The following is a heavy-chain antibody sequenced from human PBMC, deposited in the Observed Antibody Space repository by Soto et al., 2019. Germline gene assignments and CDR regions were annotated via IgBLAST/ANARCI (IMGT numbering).Heavy chain of an antibody. Sequence: QVQLVQSGAEVKKPESSVKVSCKAPGGTFSTYAISWVRQAPGQGLEWMGGIIPMFGTANYAQRFQDRVTITANESTNTVYMELSSLRAEDTAVYFCAGGIQLCLRRINNGYSGWGQGTLVTVSS. CDR3: AGGIQLCLRRINNGYSG. CDR2: IIPMFGTA. J-gene: IGHJ4*02. D-gene: IGHD5-18*01. V-gene: IGHV1-69*12. CDR1: GGTFSTYA.